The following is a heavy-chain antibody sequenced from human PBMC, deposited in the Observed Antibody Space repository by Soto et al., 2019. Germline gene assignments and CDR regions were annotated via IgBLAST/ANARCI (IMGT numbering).Heavy chain of an antibody. Sequence: GGSLRLSCAASGFTFSSVAMAWVRQAPGKGLEWVSSITGSGGSTDYADSVKGRFTISRDNSRNTLYLQMNSLRADDTAVYYCAKLYWNPRYFDYWGQGTRVTV. J-gene: IGHJ4*02. V-gene: IGHV3-23*01. CDR1: GFTFSSVA. CDR2: ITGSGGST. D-gene: IGHD1-1*01. CDR3: AKLYWNPRYFDY.